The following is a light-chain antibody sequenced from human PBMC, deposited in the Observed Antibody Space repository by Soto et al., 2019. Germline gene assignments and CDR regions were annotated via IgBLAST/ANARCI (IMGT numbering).Light chain of an antibody. CDR2: AES. J-gene: IGKJ1*01. V-gene: IGKV1-12*01. CDR1: QRISSW. Sequence: DIPMTQSPSSVSASVGDRVTITCRASQRISSWLAWYQQKPGKAPKLLIYAESSLQTGVPSRFSGGGSGTDLSRTISSLPTEDFATDYCQQANSVPPAFGQGTKVEIK. CDR3: QQANSVPPA.